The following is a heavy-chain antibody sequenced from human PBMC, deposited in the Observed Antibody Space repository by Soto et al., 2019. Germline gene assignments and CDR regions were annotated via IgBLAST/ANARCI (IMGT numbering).Heavy chain of an antibody. Sequence: ASVKVSCKASGYTFTSYAMHWVRQAPGQRLEWMGWINAGNGNTKYSQKFQGRVTITRDTSASTAYMELSSLRSEDTAVYYCARDRPSGMATVYFDYWGQGIMVTVSS. CDR1: GYTFTSYA. V-gene: IGHV1-3*01. D-gene: IGHD4-4*01. CDR2: INAGNGNT. CDR3: ARDRPSGMATVYFDY. J-gene: IGHJ4*02.